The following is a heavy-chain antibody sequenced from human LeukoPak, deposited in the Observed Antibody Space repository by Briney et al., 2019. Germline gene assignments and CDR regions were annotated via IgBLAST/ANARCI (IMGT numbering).Heavy chain of an antibody. CDR1: GFTVSSNY. D-gene: IGHD3-16*02. CDR3: ARTGRDYVWGSYRSQYYFDY. Sequence: GGSLRLSCAASGFTVSSNYMSWVRQAPGKGLEWVSVIYSGGSTYYADSVKGRFTISRDNSKNTLYLQMNSLRAEDTAVYYCARTGRDYVWGSYRSQYYFDYWGQGTLVTVSS. CDR2: IYSGGST. V-gene: IGHV3-53*01. J-gene: IGHJ4*02.